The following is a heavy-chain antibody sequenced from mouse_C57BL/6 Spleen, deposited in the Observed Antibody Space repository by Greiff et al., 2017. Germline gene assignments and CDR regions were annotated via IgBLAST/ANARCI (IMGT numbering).Heavy chain of an antibody. V-gene: IGHV5-17*01. CDR3: ARRVLLDYAMDY. CDR2: ISRGNSTI. J-gene: IGHJ4*01. Sequence: DVKLVESGGGLVKPGGSLKLSCAASGFTFSDYGMHWVRQAPEKGLEWVAYISRGNSTIYYADTVKGRVTISRDTAKNTLFLQMTSLRSEDTAMYYCARRVLLDYAMDYWGQGTSVTVSS. CDR1: GFTFSDYG. D-gene: IGHD1-1*01.